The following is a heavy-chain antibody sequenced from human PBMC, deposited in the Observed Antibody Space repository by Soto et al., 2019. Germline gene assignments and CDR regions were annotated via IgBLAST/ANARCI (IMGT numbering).Heavy chain of an antibody. CDR3: ARAGYSFGYSVDY. CDR2: IYNIGST. V-gene: IGHV4-31*03. D-gene: IGHD5-18*01. J-gene: IGHJ4*02. CDR1: CGSMSSDCYY. Sequence: LTCPVSCGSMSSDCYYWSWIRQHPGKGLEWIGYIYNIGSTYYNPSLKSRVTISVDTSKNQLYLNLSSVTAADTAVYYWARAGYSFGYSVDYWGQGTLVTVS.